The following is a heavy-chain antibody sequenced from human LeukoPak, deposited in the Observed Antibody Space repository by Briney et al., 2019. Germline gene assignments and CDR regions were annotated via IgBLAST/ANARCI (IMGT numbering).Heavy chain of an antibody. CDR3: AKACPTGDHMGYCYYYYGMDV. CDR2: ISGSGDNT. Sequence: GGSLRLSCAASGFIFSSFAINWVRRAPGKGLEWVSAISGSGDNTYYADSVRGRFTISRDNSKNTLYLQMNSLSAEDTAVYYCAKACPTGDHMGYCYYYYGMDVWGQGTTVTVSS. J-gene: IGHJ6*02. V-gene: IGHV3-23*01. CDR1: GFIFSSFA. D-gene: IGHD7-27*01.